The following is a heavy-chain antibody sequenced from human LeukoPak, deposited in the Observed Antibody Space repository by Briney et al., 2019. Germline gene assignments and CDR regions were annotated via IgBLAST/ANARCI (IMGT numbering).Heavy chain of an antibody. Sequence: PGGSLRLSCAASGFTFSSYSMNWVRQAPGKGLEWVSSISSSSSYIYYADSVKGRFTISRDNAKNSLYLQMNSLRAEDTAVYYCASGWDYGDYADSDYWGQGTLVTVSS. D-gene: IGHD4-17*01. CDR3: ASGWDYGDYADSDY. V-gene: IGHV3-21*01. J-gene: IGHJ4*02. CDR1: GFTFSSYS. CDR2: ISSSSSYI.